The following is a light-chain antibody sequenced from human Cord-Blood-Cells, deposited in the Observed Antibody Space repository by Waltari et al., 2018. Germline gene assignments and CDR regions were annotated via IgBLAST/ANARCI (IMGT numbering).Light chain of an antibody. CDR2: AAS. J-gene: IGKJ4*01. CDR3: LPHNSYPLT. Sequence: DIQMTQSPSSLSASVGDRVTITCRASQGFRHDLGWYQQKPGQAPKRLIYAASSLQSGVPSRFSGSGSWTEFTLTISSLQPEDFATYYCLPHNSYPLTFGGGTKVEIK. CDR1: QGFRHD. V-gene: IGKV1-17*01.